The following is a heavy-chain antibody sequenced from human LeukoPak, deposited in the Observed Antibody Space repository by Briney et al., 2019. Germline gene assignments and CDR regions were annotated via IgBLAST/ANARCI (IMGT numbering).Heavy chain of an antibody. Sequence: SETLSLTCSVSGGSISSSSHYWDWIRQPPGEGLEWIGSIYYSGSTYYNPSLKSRVTISVDTSKNQFSLKLSSVTAADTAVYYATMSSSESDDAFDIWGQGTMVTVSS. CDR1: GGSISSSSHY. CDR3: TMSSSESDDAFDI. CDR2: IYYSGST. D-gene: IGHD6-6*01. V-gene: IGHV4-39*01. J-gene: IGHJ3*02.